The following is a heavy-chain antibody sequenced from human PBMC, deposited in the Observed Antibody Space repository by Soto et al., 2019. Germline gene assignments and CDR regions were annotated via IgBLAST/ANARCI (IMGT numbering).Heavy chain of an antibody. CDR3: AREGRYCSSTSCYAGFNY. Sequence: SVKVSCKASGGTFSSYAISWVRQAPGQGLEWMGGIIPIFGAANYAQKFQGRVTITADESTSTAYMELSSLRSEDTAVYYCAREGRYCSSTSCYAGFNYWGQGTLVTVSS. J-gene: IGHJ4*02. CDR2: IIPIFGAA. D-gene: IGHD2-2*01. V-gene: IGHV1-69*13. CDR1: GGTFSSYA.